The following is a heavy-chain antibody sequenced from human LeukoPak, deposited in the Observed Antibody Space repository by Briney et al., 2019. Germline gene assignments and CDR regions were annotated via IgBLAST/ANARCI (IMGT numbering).Heavy chain of an antibody. V-gene: IGHV3-23*01. CDR1: GFTFSTYA. CDR2: ISGTGGST. D-gene: IGHD4-17*01. J-gene: IGHJ4*02. Sequence: GGSLRLSCAASGFTFSTYAMTWVRQAPGKGLEWVSLISGTGGSTYYADSVKGRFTISRDKSKNTLYLQMNSLRAEDTAVYYCAKDRAVVDYGDSWDYWGQGTLVTVSS. CDR3: AKDRAVVDYGDSWDY.